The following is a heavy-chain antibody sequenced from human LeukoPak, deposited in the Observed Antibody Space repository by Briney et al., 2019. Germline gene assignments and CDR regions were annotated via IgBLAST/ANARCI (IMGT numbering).Heavy chain of an antibody. CDR3: AREIPSWDYSNFPSAFDI. CDR1: GGSISSGSYY. V-gene: IGHV4-61*02. D-gene: IGHD4-11*01. Sequence: SETLSLTCTVSGGSISSGSYYWSWIRQPAGKGLEWIGRIYTSGSTNYNPSLKSRVTISVDTSKNQFSLKLSSVTAADTAVYYCAREIPSWDYSNFPSAFDIWGQGTMVTVSS. CDR2: IYTSGST. J-gene: IGHJ3*02.